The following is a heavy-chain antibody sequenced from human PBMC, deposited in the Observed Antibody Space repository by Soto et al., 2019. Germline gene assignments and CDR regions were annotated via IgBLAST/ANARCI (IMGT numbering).Heavy chain of an antibody. V-gene: IGHV4-31*03. CDR2: IYYSGST. CDR3: ARSQSSGYYSSIDY. CDR1: GCSISSCGYY. D-gene: IGHD3-22*01. Sequence: PSETLSLTCTVSGCSISSCGYYWMWIRQHPGKGLEWIGYIYYSGSTYYNPSLKSRVTISVDTSKNQFSLKLSSVTAADTAVYYCARSQSSGYYSSIDYWGQGTLVTVSS. J-gene: IGHJ4*02.